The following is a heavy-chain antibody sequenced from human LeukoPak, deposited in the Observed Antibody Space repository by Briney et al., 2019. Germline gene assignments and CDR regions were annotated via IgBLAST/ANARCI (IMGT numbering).Heavy chain of an antibody. CDR2: IYYSGST. Sequence: SETLSLTCTVSGGSISSYYWSWIRQPPGKGLEWIGYIYYSGSTNYNPSLKSRVTISVDTSKNQFSLKLSSVTAADTAVYYCASYDFWSGRDYWGQGTLVTVSS. J-gene: IGHJ4*02. CDR1: GGSISSYY. CDR3: ASYDFWSGRDY. D-gene: IGHD3-3*01. V-gene: IGHV4-59*12.